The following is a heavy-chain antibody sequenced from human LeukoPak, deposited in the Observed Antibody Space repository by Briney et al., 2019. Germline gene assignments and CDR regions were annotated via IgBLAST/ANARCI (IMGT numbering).Heavy chain of an antibody. J-gene: IGHJ4*02. Sequence: PSGTLSLTCAVSGGSISSSNWWSWVRQTPGKGLEWIGEIYHGGSTNYNPSLKSRVTISVDKSKNQFSLKLSSVTAADTAVYYCARSYDSGGYLFDYWGQGTLVTVSS. V-gene: IGHV4-4*02. CDR1: GGSISSSNW. CDR2: IYHGGST. CDR3: ARSYDSGGYLFDY. D-gene: IGHD3-22*01.